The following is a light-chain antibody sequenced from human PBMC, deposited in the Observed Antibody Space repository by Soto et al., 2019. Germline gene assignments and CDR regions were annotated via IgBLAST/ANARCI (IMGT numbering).Light chain of an antibody. CDR2: SNN. J-gene: IGLJ2*01. V-gene: IGLV1-44*01. CDR1: SSNIGSNT. CDR3: AAWDDSLNGVV. Sequence: QSVLTQPPSASGTPGQRVTISCSGSSSNIGSNTVNWYQQLPGTAPKLLIYSNNQRPSGVPDRFSGSKSATSASLAISGLQDEDEADYYCAAWDDSLNGVVFGGGTKVTVL.